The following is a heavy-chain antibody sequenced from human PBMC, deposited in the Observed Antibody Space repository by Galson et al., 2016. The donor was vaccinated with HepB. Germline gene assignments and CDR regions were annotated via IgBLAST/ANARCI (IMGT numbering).Heavy chain of an antibody. V-gene: IGHV3-30*18. CDR2: ILYDGSNK. D-gene: IGHD4-17*01. CDR1: GFISSTYG. Sequence: SLRLSCAASGFISSTYGMHWVRQAPGKGLEWVAVILYDGSNKYYADSVKGRFTVSRDNSKNTLILQMNSLRAEDTAVYYCAKDRNYGADHYYGMDVGGQGTTVTVSS. J-gene: IGHJ6*02. CDR3: AKDRNYGADHYYGMDV.